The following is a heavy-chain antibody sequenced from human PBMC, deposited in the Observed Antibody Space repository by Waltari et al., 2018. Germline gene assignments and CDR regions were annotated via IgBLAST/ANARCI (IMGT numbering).Heavy chain of an antibody. J-gene: IGHJ4*02. V-gene: IGHV3-33*01. CDR3: ARGEEQLVYFDY. CDR2: IWYDGSNK. D-gene: IGHD6-13*01. Sequence: QVQLVESGGGVVQPGRSLRLSCAASGFTFSSYGMHWVRQAPGKGLEWVAVIWYDGSNKDEAGSVKGRFTSSRDNSKNTLYLRMNSLRAEDTAVYYCARGEEQLVYFDYWGQGTLVTVSS. CDR1: GFTFSSYG.